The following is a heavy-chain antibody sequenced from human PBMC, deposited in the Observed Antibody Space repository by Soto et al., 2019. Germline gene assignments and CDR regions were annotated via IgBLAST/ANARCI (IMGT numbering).Heavy chain of an antibody. Sequence: QVQLVQSGAELKKPGASVKVSCKASGYTFTDYYLHWVRQAPGQGLEWMGWINPNSGGTHYAQKFQGWVTMTRDTSXXTVYMERSRLTSDDPAVYYCARDWGRDYGSGRFPSADPFDPWGQGTLVTVSS. V-gene: IGHV1-2*04. CDR1: GYTFTDYY. CDR2: INPNSGGT. J-gene: IGHJ5*02. D-gene: IGHD3-10*01. CDR3: ARDWGRDYGSGRFPSADPFDP.